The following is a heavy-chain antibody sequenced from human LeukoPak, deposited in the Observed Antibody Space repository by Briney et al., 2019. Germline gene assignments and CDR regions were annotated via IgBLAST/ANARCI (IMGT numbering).Heavy chain of an antibody. CDR1: GGSISSDNYQ. Sequence: PSQTLSLTCTVSGGSISSDNYQWSWIRQPPGKIREWIGYINYSGSTYYSPSLNTRATISADTSKNQFPRKLSSDNAAVTYVYYWARGNFYDSSGYYHWGQGTLVTVSS. V-gene: IGHV4-30-4*01. CDR3: ARGNFYDSSGYYH. CDR2: INYSGST. J-gene: IGHJ5*02. D-gene: IGHD3-22*01.